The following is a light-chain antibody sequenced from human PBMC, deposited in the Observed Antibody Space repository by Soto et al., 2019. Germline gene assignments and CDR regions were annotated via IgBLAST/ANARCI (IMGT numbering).Light chain of an antibody. V-gene: IGKV1-5*03. CDR2: KAS. CDR3: QQYSPYSART. Sequence: DIQMTQSPSTLSASVGDRVTVTCRASQNIGSWVAWYQQKPGKAPNLLIYKASTLENGVPSRFSGTGSGTEFTLTISTLRPDDFAPYYCQQYSPYSARTFGQGTKVEVK. CDR1: QNIGSW. J-gene: IGKJ1*01.